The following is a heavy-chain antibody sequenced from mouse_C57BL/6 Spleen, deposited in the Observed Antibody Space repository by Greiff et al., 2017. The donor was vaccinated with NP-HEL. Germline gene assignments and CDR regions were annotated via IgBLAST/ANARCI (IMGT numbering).Heavy chain of an antibody. V-gene: IGHV3-6*01. J-gene: IGHJ4*01. D-gene: IGHD2-14*01. CDR2: ISYDGSN. CDR3: ARDGYRGAMDY. CDR1: GYSITSGYY. Sequence: VQLQESGPGLVKPSQSLSLTCSVTGYSITSGYYWNWIRQFPGNKLEWMGYISYDGSNNYNPSLKNRISITRDTSKNQFFLKLNSVTTEDTATYYCARDGYRGAMDYWGQGTSVTVSS.